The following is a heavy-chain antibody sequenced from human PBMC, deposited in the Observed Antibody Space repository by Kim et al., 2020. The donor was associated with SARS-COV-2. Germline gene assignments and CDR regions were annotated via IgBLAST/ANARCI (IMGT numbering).Heavy chain of an antibody. CDR2: IKSKTDGGTT. CDR3: TTDRKYDYVWGSYRYPDY. CDR1: GFTFSNAW. D-gene: IGHD3-16*02. V-gene: IGHV3-15*01. Sequence: GGSLRLSCAASGFTFSNAWMSWVRQAPGKGLEWVGRIKSKTDGGTTDYAAPGKGRFTISRDDSKNTLYLQMNSLKTENTAVYYCTTDRKYDYVWGSYRYPDYWGQGTLVTVAS. J-gene: IGHJ4*02.